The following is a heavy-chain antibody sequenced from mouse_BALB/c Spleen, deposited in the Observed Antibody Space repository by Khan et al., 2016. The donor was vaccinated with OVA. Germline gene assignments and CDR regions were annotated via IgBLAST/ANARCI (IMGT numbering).Heavy chain of an antibody. Sequence: QVQLQQSGAELARPGASVKLSCKASGYTFTDYYINWVKQRTGQGLEWSGEISPCSGDTYYNEKFKGKATLTADKSSSTAYLQLSSLPSEASAVYICARRKYSGYRVAYWGQGTLVTVSA. J-gene: IGHJ3*01. D-gene: IGHD1-2*01. CDR3: ARRKYSGYRVAY. CDR2: ISPCSGDT. CDR1: GYTFTDYY. V-gene: IGHV1-77*01.